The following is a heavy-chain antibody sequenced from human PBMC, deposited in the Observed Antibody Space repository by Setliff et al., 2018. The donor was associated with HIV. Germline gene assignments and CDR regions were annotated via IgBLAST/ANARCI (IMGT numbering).Heavy chain of an antibody. Sequence: GGSLRLSCVASGFIFSKYSMNWVRQTPGEGLEWISYINDVSTTIYYADSVRGRFTISRDNAKNSLFLQLTSLRVEDTAIYYCARDRDIVSTMENWSDPWGQGTLVTVSS. V-gene: IGHV3-48*01. CDR3: ARDRDIVSTMENWSDP. D-gene: IGHD5-12*01. CDR1: GFIFSKYS. J-gene: IGHJ5*02. CDR2: INDVSTTI.